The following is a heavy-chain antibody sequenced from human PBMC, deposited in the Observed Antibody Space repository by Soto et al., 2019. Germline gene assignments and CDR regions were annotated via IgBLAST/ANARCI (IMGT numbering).Heavy chain of an antibody. D-gene: IGHD2-8*01. V-gene: IGHV5-10-1*01. J-gene: IGHJ4*02. Sequence: GESLKISCEASGYMFPIYHISWVRQMPGKGLEWVSKIDPSDSRTMYRPSSRARITISVDKSINTAYLEWGRLKDSDTAMYSCARHDYNGDFDFWGQGTQVTVSS. CDR1: GYMFPIYH. CDR2: IDPSDSRT. CDR3: ARHDYNGDFDF.